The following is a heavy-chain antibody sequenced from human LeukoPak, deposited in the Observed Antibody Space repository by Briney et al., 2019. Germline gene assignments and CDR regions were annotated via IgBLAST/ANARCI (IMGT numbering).Heavy chain of an antibody. CDR3: ARLSGSYPWYFDY. CDR2: ISSNGGST. Sequence: GGSLRLSCAASGFTFSSYAMHWVRQAPGKGLEYVSAISSNGGSTYYANSVKGRFTISRDNSKNTLYLQMGSLRAEDMAVYYCARLSGSYPWYFDYWGQGTLVTVSS. CDR1: GFTFSSYA. J-gene: IGHJ4*02. V-gene: IGHV3-64*01. D-gene: IGHD1-26*01.